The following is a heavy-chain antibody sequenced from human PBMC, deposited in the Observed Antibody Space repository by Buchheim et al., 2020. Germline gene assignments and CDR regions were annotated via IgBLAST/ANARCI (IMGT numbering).Heavy chain of an antibody. J-gene: IGHJ5*02. CDR3: ARREDSGSYYRWFDP. V-gene: IGHV4-59*08. D-gene: IGHD1-26*01. CDR2: IYYSGST. Sequence: QVQLQESGPGLVKPSETLSHTCTVSGGSISSYYWSWIRQPPGKGLEWIGYIYYSGSTNYNPSLKSRVTISVDTSKNQFSLKLSSVTAADTAVYYCARREDSGSYYRWFDPWGQGTL. CDR1: GGSISSYY.